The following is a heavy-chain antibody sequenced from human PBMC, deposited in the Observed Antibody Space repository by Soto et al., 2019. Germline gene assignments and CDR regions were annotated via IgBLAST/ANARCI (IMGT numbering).Heavy chain of an antibody. J-gene: IGHJ4*02. CDR3: ARGTGQQRLGFDY. CDR2: INHSGST. V-gene: IGHV4-34*01. Sequence: SETLSLTCAVYGGSFSGYYWSWIRQPPGKGLEWIGEINHSGSTNYNPSLKSRVTISVDTSKNQFSLKLSSVTAADTAVYYCARGTGQQRLGFDYWGQGTLVTVSS. CDR1: GGSFSGYY. D-gene: IGHD6-25*01.